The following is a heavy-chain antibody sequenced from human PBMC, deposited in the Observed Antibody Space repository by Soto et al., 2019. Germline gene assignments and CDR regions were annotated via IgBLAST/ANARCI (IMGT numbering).Heavy chain of an antibody. V-gene: IGHV1-3*01. D-gene: IGHD2-15*01. CDR2: INAGNGNT. CDR3: ARDGGSGPDY. CDR1: GYTFTSYG. Sequence: ASVKVSCKASGYTFTSYGISWVRQATGQRLEWMGWINAGNGNTKYSQKFQGRVTITRDTSASTAYMELSSLRSEDTAVYYCARDGGSGPDYWGQGTLVTVSS. J-gene: IGHJ4*02.